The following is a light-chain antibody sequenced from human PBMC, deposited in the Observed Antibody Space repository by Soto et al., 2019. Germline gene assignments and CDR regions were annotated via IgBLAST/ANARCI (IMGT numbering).Light chain of an antibody. CDR1: SSDVGAYDY. Sequence: QSALTQPASVSGSPGESITISCTGTSSDVGAYDYVSWYQQHPDKAPKLIIYAVSHRPSGVSNRFSGSKSVNTATLTISGLQAEDEADYYCSSYTSSSTRVFGTGTKVTVL. V-gene: IGLV2-14*03. CDR3: SSYTSSSTRV. J-gene: IGLJ1*01. CDR2: AVS.